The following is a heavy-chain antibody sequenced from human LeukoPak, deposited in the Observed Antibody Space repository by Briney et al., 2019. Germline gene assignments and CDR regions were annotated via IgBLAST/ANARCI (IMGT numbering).Heavy chain of an antibody. CDR2: IYYSGST. CDR1: GGSISSYY. Sequence: ASETLSLTCTVSGGSISSYYWSWIRQPPGKGLEWIGYIYYSGSTNYNPSLKSRVTISVDTSKNQFSLKLSSVTAADTAVYYCARSRTWYYDFWSGYPPSYYFDYWGQGTLVTVSS. V-gene: IGHV4-59*01. CDR3: ARSRTWYYDFWSGYPPSYYFDY. D-gene: IGHD3-3*01. J-gene: IGHJ4*02.